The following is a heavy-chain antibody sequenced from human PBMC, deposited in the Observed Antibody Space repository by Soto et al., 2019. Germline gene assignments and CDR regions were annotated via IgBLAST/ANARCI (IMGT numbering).Heavy chain of an antibody. CDR2: IYYSGST. CDR1: GGSISSGDYY. J-gene: IGHJ6*02. CDR3: ARAPYYYYYMDV. V-gene: IGHV4-30-4*01. Sequence: PSETLSLTCTVSGGSISSGDYYWNWIRQPPGKCLEWIGYIYYSGSTYYNPSLKSRVTISVDTSKNQFSLKLSSVTAADTAVYYCARAPYYYYYMDVWGQGTTVTVSS.